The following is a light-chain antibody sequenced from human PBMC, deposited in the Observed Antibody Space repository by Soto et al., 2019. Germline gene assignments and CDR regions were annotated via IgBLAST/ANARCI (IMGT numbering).Light chain of an antibody. CDR3: QQFNRYPPT. CDR1: PGISSA. Sequence: AIQLTQSPSSLSASVGDRVTITCRASPGISSALAWYQQKPGKAPKLLIYDASSLESGVPSRFSGRGSGTDFTLTSSSLQPEDFATFYCQQFNRYPPTFGGGTKVEIK. CDR2: DAS. J-gene: IGKJ4*01. V-gene: IGKV1-13*02.